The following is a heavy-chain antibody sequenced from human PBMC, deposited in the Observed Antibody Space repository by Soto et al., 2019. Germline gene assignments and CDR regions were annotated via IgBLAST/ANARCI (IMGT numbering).Heavy chain of an antibody. J-gene: IGHJ3*02. D-gene: IGHD1-26*01. V-gene: IGHV1-24*01. CDR2: FDPEDGET. Sequence: ASVKVSCKVSGYTLTELSMHWVRQAPGKGLEWMGGFDPEDGETTYAQKFQGRVTMTEDTSTDTAYMELSSLRSEDTAVYYCATDHGSYPAFDIWGQGTMVTVSS. CDR1: GYTLTELS. CDR3: ATDHGSYPAFDI.